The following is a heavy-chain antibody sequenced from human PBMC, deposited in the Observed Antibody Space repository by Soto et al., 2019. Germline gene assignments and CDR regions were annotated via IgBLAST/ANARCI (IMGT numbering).Heavy chain of an antibody. CDR3: ARDYGGNYYYYYGMDV. V-gene: IGHV4-38-2*02. J-gene: IGHJ6*02. CDR2: IYHSGST. D-gene: IGHD4-17*01. CDR1: GYSISSGYY. Sequence: EPLSLTCAVSGYSISSGYYWGWIRQPPGKGLEWIGSIYHSGSTYYNPSLKSRVTISVDTSKNQFSLKLSSVTAADTAVYYCARDYGGNYYYYYGMDVWGQGTTVTVYS.